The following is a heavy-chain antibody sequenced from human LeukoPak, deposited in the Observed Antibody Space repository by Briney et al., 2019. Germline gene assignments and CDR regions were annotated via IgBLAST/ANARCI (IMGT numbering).Heavy chain of an antibody. CDR1: GGTFSSYA. V-gene: IGHV1-69*05. Sequence: SVKVSCKASGGTFSSYAISWVRQAPGQGLEWMGGIIPIFGTANYAQKFQGRVTITTDESTSTAYMELSSLRSEDTAVYYCARSQSPRLGQNFDFWGQGTLVTVSS. CDR2: IIPIFGTA. J-gene: IGHJ4*02. CDR3: ARSQSPRLGQNFDF.